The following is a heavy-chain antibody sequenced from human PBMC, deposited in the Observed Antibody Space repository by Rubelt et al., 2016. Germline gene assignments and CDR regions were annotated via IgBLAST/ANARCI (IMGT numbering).Heavy chain of an antibody. CDR3: ARRPIEFWFDP. CDR2: INHSGST. V-gene: IGHV4-34*01. J-gene: IGHJ5*02. D-gene: IGHD2/OR15-2a*01. Sequence: QVQLQQWGAGLLKPSETLSLTCAVYGGSFSGYYWSWIRQPPGKGLEWIGEINHSGSTNYNPSLKVRVTISVDTSKNQFSLKLSSVTAADTAVYYCARRPIEFWFDPWGQGTLVTVSS. CDR1: GGSFSGYY.